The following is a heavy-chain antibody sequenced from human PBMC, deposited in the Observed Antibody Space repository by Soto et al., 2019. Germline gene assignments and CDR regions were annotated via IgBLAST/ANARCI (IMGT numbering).Heavy chain of an antibody. CDR3: ARDLGSYVGLKEYSPLNWFDP. CDR1: GGSISSGGYY. D-gene: IGHD7-27*01. CDR2: IYYSGST. Sequence: QVQLQESGPGLVKPSQTLSLTCTVSGGSISSGGYYWSWIRQHPGKGLEWIGYIYYSGSTYYNPSLKSRVTISVDTSKNQFSLKLSSVTAADTAVYYCARDLGSYVGLKEYSPLNWFDPWGQGTLVTVSS. V-gene: IGHV4-31*03. J-gene: IGHJ5*02.